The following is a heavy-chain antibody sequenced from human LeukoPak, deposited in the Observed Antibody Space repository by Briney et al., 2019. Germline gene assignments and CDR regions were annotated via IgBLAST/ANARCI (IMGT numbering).Heavy chain of an antibody. CDR3: ARLTTGFTNWFDH. J-gene: IGHJ5*02. D-gene: IGHD2-8*02. Sequence: SETLSLTCTVSGGSIISSSYNWGWIRQPPGEVLVWIGTIYYSGTTYYTPSLQSRVSIAVDTSTNEFSLTVNSVTAADTAVYSCARLTTGFTNWFDHWGQGTRVTVSS. V-gene: IGHV4-39*01. CDR1: GGSIISSSYN. CDR2: IYYSGTT.